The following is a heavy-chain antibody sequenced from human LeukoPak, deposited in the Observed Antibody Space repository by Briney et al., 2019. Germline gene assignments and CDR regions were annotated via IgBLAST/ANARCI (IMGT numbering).Heavy chain of an antibody. D-gene: IGHD3-10*01. CDR3: ARERINGGTGTYIFDY. CDR2: IYYSGST. J-gene: IGHJ4*02. V-gene: IGHV4-59*12. Sequence: SETLSLTCAVSGGSINGYYWSWIRQSPGKGLAWIGYIYYSGSTYYNSSLKSRVTISVDTSKNQFSLKLSSVTAADTAVYYCARERINGGTGTYIFDYWGQGTLVTVSS. CDR1: GGSINGYY.